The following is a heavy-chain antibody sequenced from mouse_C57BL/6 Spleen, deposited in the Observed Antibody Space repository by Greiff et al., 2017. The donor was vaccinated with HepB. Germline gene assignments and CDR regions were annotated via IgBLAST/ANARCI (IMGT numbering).Heavy chain of an antibody. D-gene: IGHD2-1*01. CDR1: GYTFTSYT. CDR2: INPSSGYT. V-gene: IGHV1-4*01. J-gene: IGHJ3*01. Sequence: VQLVESGAELARPGASVKMSCKASGYTFTSYTMHWVKQRPGQGLEWIGYINPSSGYTKYNQKFKDKATLTADKSSSTAYMQLSSLTSEDSAVYYCARDGDYGNHVPVAYWGQGTLVTVSA. CDR3: ARDGDYGNHVPVAY.